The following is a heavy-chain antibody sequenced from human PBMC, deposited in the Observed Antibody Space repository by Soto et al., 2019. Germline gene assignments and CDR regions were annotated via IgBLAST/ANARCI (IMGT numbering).Heavy chain of an antibody. CDR2: ISGSGGST. Sequence: GGSLRLSCAASGFTFSSYAMSWVRQAPGKGLEWVSAISGSGGSTYYADSVKGRFTISSDNSKNTLYLQMNSLRAEDTAVYYCARERGDGSPYDYYGMDVWGQGTTVTVSS. CDR1: GFTFSSYA. J-gene: IGHJ6*02. D-gene: IGHD1-26*01. V-gene: IGHV3-23*01. CDR3: ARERGDGSPYDYYGMDV.